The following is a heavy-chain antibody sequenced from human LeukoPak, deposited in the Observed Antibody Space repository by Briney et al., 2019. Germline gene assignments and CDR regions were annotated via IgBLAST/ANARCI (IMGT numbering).Heavy chain of an antibody. CDR3: AKDEVTSTSQQQLAWYFDY. CDR1: GFIFSSYG. V-gene: IGHV3-30*02. D-gene: IGHD6-13*01. CDR2: IRSDGSTK. J-gene: IGHJ4*02. Sequence: LGGSLRLSCAASGFIFSSYGMHWVRQAPGKGLEWVAFIRSDGSTKFYADSVKGRFTISRDNSKNTLYLQINSLRGEDTAVYYCAKDEVTSTSQQQLAWYFDYWGRGTLVTVSS.